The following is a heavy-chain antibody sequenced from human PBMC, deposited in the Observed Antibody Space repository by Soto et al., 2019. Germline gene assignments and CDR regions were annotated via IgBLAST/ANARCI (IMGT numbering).Heavy chain of an antibody. CDR3: AKVDAYSYRTDH. CDR2: ISSSSSYI. Sequence: TGGSLRLSCAASGFTFSSYSMNWVRQAPGKGLEWVSSISSSSSYIYYADSVKGRFTISRDNAKNSLYLQMNSLRAEDTAVYFCAKVDAYSYRTDHWGQGTLVTVSS. D-gene: IGHD3-16*02. J-gene: IGHJ4*02. V-gene: IGHV3-21*04. CDR1: GFTFSSYS.